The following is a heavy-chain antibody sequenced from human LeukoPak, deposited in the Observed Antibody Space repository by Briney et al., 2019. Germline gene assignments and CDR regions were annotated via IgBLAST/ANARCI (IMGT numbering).Heavy chain of an antibody. CDR2: ITGSGGST. V-gene: IGHV3-64D*06. CDR3: VRDQRGGSSGYYDS. CDR1: GFTFSTYF. D-gene: IGHD3-22*01. J-gene: IGHJ4*02. Sequence: GGSLRLPCSASGFTFSTYFMHGVRQAPGKGLECVSAITGSGGSTYYADSVKGRFTISRDNSKNTLYLQMSSPRAEDTAVYYCVRDQRGGSSGYYDSWGQGTLVTVSS.